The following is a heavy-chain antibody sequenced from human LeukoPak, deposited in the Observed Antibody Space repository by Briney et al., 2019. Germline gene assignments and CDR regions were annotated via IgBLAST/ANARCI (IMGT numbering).Heavy chain of an antibody. CDR2: INPNSGGT. J-gene: IGHJ3*02. V-gene: IGHV1-2*04. CDR3: ASGHGSVHDAFDI. CDR1: GYTFTGYY. Sequence: ASVKVCCKASGYTFTGYYMHWVRQAPGQGLEWMGWINPNSGGTNYAQKFQGWVTMTRDTSISTAYMELSRLRSDDTAVYYCASGHGSVHDAFDIWGQGTMVTVSS. D-gene: IGHD3-10*01.